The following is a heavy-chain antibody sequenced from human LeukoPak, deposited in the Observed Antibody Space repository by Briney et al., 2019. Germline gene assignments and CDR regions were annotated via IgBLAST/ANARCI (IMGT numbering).Heavy chain of an antibody. CDR3: ARHGDTAMVLFDY. V-gene: IGHV4-39*01. CDR2: IYYSGST. CDR1: GGSIISSSYY. J-gene: IGHJ4*02. Sequence: TASETLSLTCTVSGGSIISSSYYWGWIRQPPGKGLEWIGSIYYSGSTYYNPSLKSRVTISVDTSKNQFSLKLSSVTAADTAVYYCARHGDTAMVLFDYWGQGTLVTVSS. D-gene: IGHD5-18*01.